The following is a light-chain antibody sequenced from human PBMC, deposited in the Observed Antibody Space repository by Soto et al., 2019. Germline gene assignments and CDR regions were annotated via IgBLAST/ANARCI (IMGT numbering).Light chain of an antibody. V-gene: IGKV3-20*01. CDR2: GAS. CDR1: QSITSSY. J-gene: IGKJ5*01. Sequence: EIVLTQSPGTLSLSPGERATLSCRASQSITSSYAAWYQQKRGQAPRLLIYGASTRASGIPDRFSGSGSRTDFTLTISRLEPEDFALYYCQQYGDSPVTFAQGTRLEI. CDR3: QQYGDSPVT.